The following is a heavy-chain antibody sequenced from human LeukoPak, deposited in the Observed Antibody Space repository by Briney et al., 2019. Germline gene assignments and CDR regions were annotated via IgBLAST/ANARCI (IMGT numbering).Heavy chain of an antibody. CDR2: ISWNSGSI. V-gene: IGHV3-9*01. D-gene: IGHD4-23*01. J-gene: IGHJ4*02. CDR1: GFTFDDYA. Sequence: GGSLRLSCAASGFTFDDYAMHWVRQAPGKGLEWVSGISWNSGSIGYADSVKGRFTISRDNAKNSLYLQMNSLRAEDTALYYCAKDILSDYGGNPFDYWGQGTLVTVSS. CDR3: AKDILSDYGGNPFDY.